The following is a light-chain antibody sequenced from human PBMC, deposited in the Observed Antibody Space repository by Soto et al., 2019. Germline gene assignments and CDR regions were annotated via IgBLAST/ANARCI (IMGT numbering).Light chain of an antibody. Sequence: QSALTQPASVSGSPGQSTTISCTGTSSDVGGYNYVSWYQQHPGKAPKLMIYDVSNRPSGVSNRFSGSKSGNTASLTISGLQAEDEADYYWSSYTSSSVVFGGGTKLTVL. CDR3: SSYTSSSVV. J-gene: IGLJ2*01. CDR1: SSDVGGYNY. V-gene: IGLV2-14*01. CDR2: DVS.